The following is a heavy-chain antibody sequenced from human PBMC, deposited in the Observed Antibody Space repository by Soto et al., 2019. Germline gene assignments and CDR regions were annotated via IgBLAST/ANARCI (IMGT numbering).Heavy chain of an antibody. CDR3: ARDVGPGDYGDYGRVYYYYYYYMDV. V-gene: IGHV4-59*12. CDR2: IYYSGST. D-gene: IGHD4-17*01. CDR1: GGSISSYY. J-gene: IGHJ6*03. Sequence: SETLSLTCTVSGGSISSYYWSWIRQPPGKGLEWIGYIYYSGSTNYNPSLKSRVTISVDTSKNQFSLKLSSVTAADTAVYYCARDVGPGDYGDYGRVYYYYYYYMDVWGKGTTVTVSS.